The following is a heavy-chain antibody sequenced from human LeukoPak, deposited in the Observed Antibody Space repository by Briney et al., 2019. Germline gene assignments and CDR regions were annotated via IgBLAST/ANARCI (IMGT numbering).Heavy chain of an antibody. CDR3: ARDGGRLGATFN. CDR2: IYYGGST. V-gene: IGHV4-39*07. CDR1: GGSISSSTYY. Sequence: SETLSLTCSVSGGSISSSTYYWGWIRQPPGKGLEWIASIYYGGSTYYNPSLKSRVTISVDTSKNQFSLKLSSVTAAGTAVYYCARDGGRLGATFNWGQGTLVTVSS. D-gene: IGHD1-26*01. J-gene: IGHJ4*02.